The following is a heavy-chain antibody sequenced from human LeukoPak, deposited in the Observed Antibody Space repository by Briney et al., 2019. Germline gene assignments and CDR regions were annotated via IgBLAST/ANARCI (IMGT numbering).Heavy chain of an antibody. D-gene: IGHD3-22*01. J-gene: IGHJ4*02. CDR1: GGSVSSGSYY. V-gene: IGHV4-61*02. CDR3: ARTLGYYDSSGYSDFDY. CDR2: IHASGST. Sequence: PSETLSLTCTVSGGSVSSGSYYWSWIRQPAGKGLEWIGRIHASGSTNYNPSLKSRVTISLDTSKNQFSLKLSSVTAADTAVYYCARTLGYYDSSGYSDFDYWGQGTLVTVSS.